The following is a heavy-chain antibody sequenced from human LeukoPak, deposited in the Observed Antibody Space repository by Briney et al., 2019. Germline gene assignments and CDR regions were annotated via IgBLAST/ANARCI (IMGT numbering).Heavy chain of an antibody. CDR3: ARARYDSSGYYLDY. V-gene: IGHV3-30-3*01. D-gene: IGHD3-22*01. CDR1: GFTFSSYA. Sequence: PGGSLRLSCAASGFTFSSYAMHWVRQAPGKGLEWVAVISYDGSNKYYADSVKGRFTISRDNSKNTLYLQMNSLRAEDTAVYYCARARYDSSGYYLDYWGQGTLATVSS. CDR2: ISYDGSNK. J-gene: IGHJ4*02.